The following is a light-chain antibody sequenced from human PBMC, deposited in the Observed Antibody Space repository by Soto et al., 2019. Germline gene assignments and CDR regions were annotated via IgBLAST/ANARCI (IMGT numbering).Light chain of an antibody. CDR1: QSVINNY. CDR3: QQYGSSGT. J-gene: IGKJ1*01. CDR2: GAS. Sequence: EIVMTQSPATLSVSPGERASLPCRASQSVINNYLAWYQQKPGQAPRLLIYGASNRATGIPDRFSGSGSGTDFTLTISRLEPEDFAVYYCQQYGSSGTFGQGTKVDI. V-gene: IGKV3-20*01.